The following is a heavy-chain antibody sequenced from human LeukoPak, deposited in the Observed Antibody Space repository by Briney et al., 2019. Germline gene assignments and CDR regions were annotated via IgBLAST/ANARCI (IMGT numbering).Heavy chain of an antibody. CDR2: IYSSGST. D-gene: IGHD1-1*01. CDR3: ARVSWFPGTSYYYMDV. Sequence: SETLSLTCTVSGGSISYYYWSWVRQPPGKGLEWIGYIYSSGSTDYNPSLKSRVTISVDTSKNQFSLKLSSVTAADTAVYFCARVSWFPGTSYYYMDVWGKGTTVTVSS. J-gene: IGHJ6*03. V-gene: IGHV4-59*01. CDR1: GGSISYYY.